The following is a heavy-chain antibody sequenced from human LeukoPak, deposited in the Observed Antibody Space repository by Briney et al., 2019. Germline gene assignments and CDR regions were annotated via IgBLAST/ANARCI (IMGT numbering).Heavy chain of an antibody. J-gene: IGHJ4*02. V-gene: IGHV4-39*01. CDR2: IYYSGST. D-gene: IGHD3-16*02. CDR1: GGSISSSSYY. Sequence: SDTLSLTCTVSGGSISSSSYYWGWIRQPPGKGLEWIGSIYYSGSTYYNPSLKSRVTISVDTSKNQSSLTLSSVTAADTAVYYCARLRITFGGVIVSDYFDYWGQGTLVTVSS. CDR3: ARLRITFGGVIVSDYFDY.